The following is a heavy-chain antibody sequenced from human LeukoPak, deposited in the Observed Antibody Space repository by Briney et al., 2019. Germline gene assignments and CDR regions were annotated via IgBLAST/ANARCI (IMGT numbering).Heavy chain of an antibody. CDR1: GYTFTSYG. D-gene: IGHD2-21*02. V-gene: IGHV1-18*01. Sequence: ASVKVSCKASGYTFTSYGISWVRQAPGQGLEWMGWISAYNGNTKYVQKLQGRVTMTTDTSTSTAYMELRSLRSDDTAVYYCARAVVVTARTYYFDYWGQGTLVTVSS. CDR3: ARAVVVTARTYYFDY. J-gene: IGHJ4*02. CDR2: ISAYNGNT.